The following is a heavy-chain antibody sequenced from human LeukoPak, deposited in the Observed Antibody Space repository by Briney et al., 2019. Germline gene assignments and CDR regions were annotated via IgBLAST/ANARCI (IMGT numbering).Heavy chain of an antibody. J-gene: IGHJ4*02. Sequence: PGGSLRLSCAASGFTFSSYSMNWVRQAPGKGLEWVSSISSSSSYIYYADSVKGRFTISRDNAKNSLYLQMNSLRAEDTAVYYCARDSYCSSTSCYDFDYWGQGTLVIVSS. CDR2: ISSSSSYI. D-gene: IGHD2-2*01. CDR3: ARDSYCSSTSCYDFDY. V-gene: IGHV3-21*01. CDR1: GFTFSSYS.